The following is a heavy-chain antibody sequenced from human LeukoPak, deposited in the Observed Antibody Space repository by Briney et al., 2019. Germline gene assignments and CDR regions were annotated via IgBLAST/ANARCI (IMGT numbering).Heavy chain of an antibody. CDR3: AIDDMRGYIFMDV. Sequence: AGSLRLSCAASGFTLTTNYMTWVRQAPGKGLEWVSVIYISGNTYYTDSVKGRFTISRDNSKNTLYLQMNSLRPEDTAVYYCAIDDMRGYIFMDVWDKGTTVTVSS. D-gene: IGHD3-22*01. CDR1: GFTLTTNY. V-gene: IGHV3-66*03. CDR2: IYISGNT. J-gene: IGHJ6*03.